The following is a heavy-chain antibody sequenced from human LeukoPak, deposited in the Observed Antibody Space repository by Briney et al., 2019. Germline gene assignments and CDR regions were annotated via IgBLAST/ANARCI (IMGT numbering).Heavy chain of an antibody. CDR2: INHSGST. CDR3: ARCLKGRNWFDP. D-gene: IGHD3-16*01. CDR1: GGSFSGYY. J-gene: IGHJ5*02. V-gene: IGHV4-34*01. Sequence: PSETLSLTCAVYGGSFSGYYWSWIRQPPGKGLEWIGEINHSGSTNYNPSLKSRVTISVDTSKNQFSLKLSSVTAADTAVYYRARCLKGRNWFDPWGQGTLVTVSS.